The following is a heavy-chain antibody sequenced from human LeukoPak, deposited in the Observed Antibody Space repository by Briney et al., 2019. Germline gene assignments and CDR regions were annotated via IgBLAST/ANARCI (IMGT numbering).Heavy chain of an antibody. Sequence: ASVKVSCKASGYTFTGYYMHWVRQAPGQGLEWMGWMNPNSGNTGYAQKFQGRVTMTRNTSISTAYMELSSLRSEDTAVYYCASMAYYYDSSGYIVWGQGTLVTVSS. CDR2: MNPNSGNT. J-gene: IGHJ4*02. CDR1: GYTFTGYY. CDR3: ASMAYYYDSSGYIV. D-gene: IGHD3-22*01. V-gene: IGHV1-8*02.